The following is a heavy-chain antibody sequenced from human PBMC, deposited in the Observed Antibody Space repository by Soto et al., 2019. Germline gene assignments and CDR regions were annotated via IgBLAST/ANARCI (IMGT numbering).Heavy chain of an antibody. CDR2: ISAYNGNT. CDR1: GYTFTSYG. D-gene: IGHD6-19*01. Sequence: ASVKVSCKASGYTFTSYGISWVRQAPGQGXEWMGWISAYNGNTNYAQKLQGRVTMTTDTSTSTAYMELRSLRSDDTAVYYCAREAPPYGSGWAAYYYYYYGMDVWGQGTTVTSP. J-gene: IGHJ6*02. CDR3: AREAPPYGSGWAAYYYYYYGMDV. V-gene: IGHV1-18*04.